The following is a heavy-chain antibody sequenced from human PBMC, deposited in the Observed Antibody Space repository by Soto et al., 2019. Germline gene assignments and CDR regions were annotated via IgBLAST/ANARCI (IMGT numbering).Heavy chain of an antibody. CDR3: AVQGAVSGGATPYSYGMDV. V-gene: IGHV4-59*01. CDR2: IYYSGST. J-gene: IGHJ6*02. CDR1: GGSISSYY. D-gene: IGHD1-26*01. Sequence: QVQLQESGPGLVKPSETLSLTCTVSGGSISSYYWSWIRQPPGKGLEWIGYIYYSGSTNYNPSLXCRVPLSVNTXXNXFXXNVSSVTAADTAVYSCAVQGAVSGGATPYSYGMDVWGQGTTVTVSS.